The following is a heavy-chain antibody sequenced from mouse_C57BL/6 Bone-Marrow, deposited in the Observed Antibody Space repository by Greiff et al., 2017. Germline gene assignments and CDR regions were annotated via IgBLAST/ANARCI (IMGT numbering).Heavy chain of an antibody. CDR3: TTGGLRAY. V-gene: IGHV14-4*01. CDR2: IDPENGDT. CDR1: GFNIKDDY. J-gene: IGHJ3*01. D-gene: IGHD2-2*01. Sequence: VTLKVSGAELVRPGASVKLSCTASGFNIKDDYMHWVKQRPEQGLEWIGWIDPENGDTEYASKFQGKATITADTSSNTAYLQLSSLTSEDTAVYYCTTGGLRAYWGQGTLVTVSA.